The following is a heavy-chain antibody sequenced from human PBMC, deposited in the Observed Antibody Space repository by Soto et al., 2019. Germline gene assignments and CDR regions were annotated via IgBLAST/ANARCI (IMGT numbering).Heavy chain of an antibody. CDR3: ARVLDCSSTSCYAGYWFDP. Sequence: QVQLQESGPGLVKPSETLSLTCTVSGGSISSYYWSWIRQPPGKGLEWIGYIYYSGSTNYNPSLKSRVTISVDTSKIQFSLKLSSVTAADTAVYYCARVLDCSSTSCYAGYWFDPWGQGTLVNVSS. D-gene: IGHD2-2*01. CDR2: IYYSGST. CDR1: GGSISSYY. J-gene: IGHJ5*02. V-gene: IGHV4-59*01.